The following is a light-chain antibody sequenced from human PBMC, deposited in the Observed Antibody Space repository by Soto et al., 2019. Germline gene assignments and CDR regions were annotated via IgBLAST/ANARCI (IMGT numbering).Light chain of an antibody. CDR2: SAS. J-gene: IGKJ3*01. Sequence: IQLTQSPSSLSASVGDTVTITCRASQAIGSYVAWYQQRPGTAPKLLIYSASTLHSGVPSRFSGSGSGTDFTLTISSLHPEDVATYYCQQVDSYPRTFGPGTTVEI. CDR3: QQVDSYPRT. V-gene: IGKV1-9*01. CDR1: QAIGSY.